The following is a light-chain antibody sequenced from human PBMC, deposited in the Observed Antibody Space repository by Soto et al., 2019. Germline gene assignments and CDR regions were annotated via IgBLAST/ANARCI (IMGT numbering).Light chain of an antibody. CDR1: QSLLHSDGKTL. CDR3: MQTIQPLLT. V-gene: IGKV2D-29*01. Sequence: DVVLTQSPLSLSVTPGQPASISCKSSQSLLHSDGKTLLYWYLQKAGHPPQLLIYEVFKRYSGVPERFSGSGSATEFTLKISRVEAEDVGTYYCMQTIQPLLTFGGGTQVDI. CDR2: EVF. J-gene: IGKJ4*01.